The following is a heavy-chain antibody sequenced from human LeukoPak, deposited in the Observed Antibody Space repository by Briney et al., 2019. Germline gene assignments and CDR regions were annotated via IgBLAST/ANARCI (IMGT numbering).Heavy chain of an antibody. J-gene: IGHJ4*02. Sequence: ASVKVSCTASGYTFTGYYMHWVRQAPGQGLEWMGWINPNSGGTNYAQKFQGRVTMTRDTSISTAYMELSRLRSDDTAVYYCARDLLYYDSSDYWGQGTLVTVSS. CDR2: INPNSGGT. V-gene: IGHV1-2*02. CDR1: GYTFTGYY. CDR3: ARDLLYYDSSDY. D-gene: IGHD3-22*01.